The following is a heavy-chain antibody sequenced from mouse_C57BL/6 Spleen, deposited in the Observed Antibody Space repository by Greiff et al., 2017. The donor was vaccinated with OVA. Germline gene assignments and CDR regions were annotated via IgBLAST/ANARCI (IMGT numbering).Heavy chain of an antibody. CDR1: GYTFTSYW. CDR2: INPSNGGT. CDR3: ARDLYYYGSSDAMDY. D-gene: IGHD1-1*01. J-gene: IGHJ4*01. V-gene: IGHV1-53*01. Sequence: VQLKQPGTELVKPGASVKLSCKASGYTFTSYWMHWVKQRPGQGLEWIGNINPSNGGTNYNEKFKSKATLTVDKSSSTAYMQLSSLTSEDSAVYYCARDLYYYGSSDAMDYWGQGTSVTVSS.